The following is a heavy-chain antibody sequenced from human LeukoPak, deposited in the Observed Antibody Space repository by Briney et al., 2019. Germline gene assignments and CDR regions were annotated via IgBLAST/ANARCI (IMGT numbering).Heavy chain of an antibody. CDR2: IRSNSDGGTI. D-gene: IGHD3-22*01. V-gene: IGHV3-15*07. CDR3: ATDFYDST. CDR1: GFTFSNAW. J-gene: IGHJ5*02. Sequence: TGGSLRLSCTTSGFTFSNAWMKWVRPAPGKGLEWVGRIRSNSDGGTIDYAAPVKGRFTLSRDDSKSTLYLQMSSLQTEDTAVYYCATDFYDSTWGQGTLVTVSS.